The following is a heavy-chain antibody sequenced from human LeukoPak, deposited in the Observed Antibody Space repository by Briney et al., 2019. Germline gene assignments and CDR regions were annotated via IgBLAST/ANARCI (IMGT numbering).Heavy chain of an antibody. CDR3: ARHGAIVAAGTTPDY. J-gene: IGHJ4*02. CDR2: IHYTGII. CDR1: GDSISSDPYY. V-gene: IGHV4-39*01. Sequence: PSETLSLTCTVSGDSISSDPYYWGWIRQPPGKGLEWIGNIHYTGIIYYNSSLKSRVIISVDTSKNQFSLTLISMTAADTAVYYCARHGAIVAAGTTPDYWGQGTLVTVSS. D-gene: IGHD5-12*01.